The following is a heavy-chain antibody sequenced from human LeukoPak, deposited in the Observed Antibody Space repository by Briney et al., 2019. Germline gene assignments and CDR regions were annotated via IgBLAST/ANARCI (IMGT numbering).Heavy chain of an antibody. J-gene: IGHJ4*02. V-gene: IGHV3-23*01. CDR2: ISGNGGNT. D-gene: IGHD6-13*01. CDR1: EFSVGSNY. Sequence: PGGSLRLSCAASEFSVGSNYMTWVRQAPGKGLEWVSTISGNGGNTYYADSVKGRFTISRDDSKNTLYLQMNSLRAEDTAVYYCATSFGPVIAAAGTGADWGQGTLVTVSS. CDR3: ATSFGPVIAAAGTGAD.